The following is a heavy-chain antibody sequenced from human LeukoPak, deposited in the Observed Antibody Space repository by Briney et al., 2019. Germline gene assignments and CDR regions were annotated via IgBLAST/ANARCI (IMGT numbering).Heavy chain of an antibody. CDR1: GYTFTGYY. V-gene: IGHV1-18*04. Sequence: ASVKVSCKASGYTFTGYYMHWVRQAPGQGLEWMGWISAYNANTKYAQKLQGRVTMTTDTSTSTAYMELRSLRSDDTAVYYCARDTCSGGSCYPGGWFDPWGQGTLVTVSS. CDR2: ISAYNANT. CDR3: ARDTCSGGSCYPGGWFDP. J-gene: IGHJ5*02. D-gene: IGHD2-15*01.